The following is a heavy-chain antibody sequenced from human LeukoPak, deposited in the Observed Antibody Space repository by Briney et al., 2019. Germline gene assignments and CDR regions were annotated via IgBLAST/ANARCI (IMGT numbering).Heavy chain of an antibody. D-gene: IGHD5-18*01. CDR3: ARDGAIQLWLPEGNWFDP. V-gene: IGHV4-34*01. J-gene: IGHJ5*02. CDR2: INHSGST. Sequence: SETLSLTCAVYGGSFSGYYWSWIRQPPGKGLEWIGEINHSGSTNYNPSLKSRVTISVDTSKNQFSLKLSSVTAADTAVYYCARDGAIQLWLPEGNWFDPWGQGTLVTVSS. CDR1: GGSFSGYY.